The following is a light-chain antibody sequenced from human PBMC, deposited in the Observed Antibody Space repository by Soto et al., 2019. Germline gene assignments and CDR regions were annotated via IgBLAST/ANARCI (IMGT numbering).Light chain of an antibody. CDR2: EVS. Sequence: QSALTQPPSASGSPGQSVTISCTGTSSDIGAYNYVSWYQQHPGKAPKLMIHEVSNRPSGVPDRFSGSKSGNSASLTVSGLQAGDEAAYYCSSYAGSNDRWVFGGGTKLTVL. CDR1: SSDIGAYNY. J-gene: IGLJ3*02. CDR3: SSYAGSNDRWV. V-gene: IGLV2-8*01.